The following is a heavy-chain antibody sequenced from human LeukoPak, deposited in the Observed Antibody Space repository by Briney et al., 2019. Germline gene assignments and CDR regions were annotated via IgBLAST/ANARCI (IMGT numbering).Heavy chain of an antibody. CDR2: ICGSGGRT. V-gene: IGHV3-23*01. CDR1: GFTFKNYG. Sequence: GGSLRLSCAASGFTFKNYGMSWVRQAPGKGLEWGSGICGSGGRTHYAESVKGRFTISRDNSKNTLYLQMNSLRAEDAAVYYCTTSGRFGELSTYYYYMDVSGKGTTVTISS. J-gene: IGHJ6*03. CDR3: TTSGRFGELSTYYYYMDV. D-gene: IGHD3-10*01.